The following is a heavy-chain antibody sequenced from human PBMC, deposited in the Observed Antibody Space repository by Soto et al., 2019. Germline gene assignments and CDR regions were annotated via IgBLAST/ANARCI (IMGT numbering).Heavy chain of an antibody. CDR3: ARIIDPYYYGSLGAFDI. CDR2: ISSSSSYI. J-gene: IGHJ3*02. Sequence: GGSLRLSCAASGFTFSSYSMNWVRQAPGKGLEWVSSISSSSSYIYYADSVKGRFTISRDNAKNSLYLQMNSLRAEDTAVYYCARIIDPYYYGSLGAFDIWGQGTMVTVSS. D-gene: IGHD3-10*01. CDR1: GFTFSSYS. V-gene: IGHV3-21*01.